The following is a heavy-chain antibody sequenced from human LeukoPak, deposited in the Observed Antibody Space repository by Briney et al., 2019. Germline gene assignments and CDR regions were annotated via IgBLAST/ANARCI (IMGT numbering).Heavy chain of an antibody. CDR1: GFTFSSHW. CDR3: ARDRYSYGDF. V-gene: IGHV3-7*01. CDR2: IKQDGSEK. D-gene: IGHD5-18*01. J-gene: IGHJ4*02. Sequence: GGSLRLSCAASGFTFSSHWMSWVRQAPGKGLEWMANIKQDGSEKYYVDSVKGRFTISRDNAKNTLYLQMSSLRAEDTAVYYCARDRYSYGDFWGQGTLVTVSS.